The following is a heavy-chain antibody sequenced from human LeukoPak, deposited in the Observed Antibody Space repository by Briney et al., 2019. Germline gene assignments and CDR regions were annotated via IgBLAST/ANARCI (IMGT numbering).Heavy chain of an antibody. Sequence: SETLSLTCAVYGGSFSGYYWSWIRQPPGKGLEWIGEINHSGSTNYNPSLKSRVTISVDTSKNQFSLQLNSVTPEDTAVYYCARRPTHLSYSSGRRSGYYGMDVWGQGTTVTVSS. D-gene: IGHD6-19*01. CDR1: GGSFSGYY. CDR3: ARRPTHLSYSSGRRSGYYGMDV. CDR2: INHSGST. J-gene: IGHJ6*02. V-gene: IGHV4-34*01.